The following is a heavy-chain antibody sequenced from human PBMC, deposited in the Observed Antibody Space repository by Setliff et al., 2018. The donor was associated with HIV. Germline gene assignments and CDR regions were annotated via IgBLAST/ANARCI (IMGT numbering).Heavy chain of an antibody. CDR3: ARFSSVYAAIDN. D-gene: IGHD2-2*01. J-gene: IGHJ4*02. Sequence: GASVKVSCKASGYTFNSYLVYWVRQAPGQRLEWTGWIHPGNDNREYSQRFQGRLTMTRDTSASMVYMELNSLTSEDTAAYFCARFSSVYAAIDNWGPGTLVTVSS. CDR1: GYTFNSYL. CDR2: IHPGNDNR. V-gene: IGHV1-3*01.